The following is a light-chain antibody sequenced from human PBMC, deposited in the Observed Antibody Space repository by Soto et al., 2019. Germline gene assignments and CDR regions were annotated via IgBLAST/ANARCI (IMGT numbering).Light chain of an antibody. CDR2: GAS. CDR1: QSFSTN. V-gene: IGKV3-15*01. CDR3: QQYNNWPRP. J-gene: IGKJ1*01. Sequence: IVLTQSPATLSVSPGERATLSCRASQSFSTNLAVYQQKPGQAPRLLIYGASTRATSLPARFSGSGSGTEFTLTISSLQSEDFAVYYCQQYNNWPRPFGQGTMVDIK.